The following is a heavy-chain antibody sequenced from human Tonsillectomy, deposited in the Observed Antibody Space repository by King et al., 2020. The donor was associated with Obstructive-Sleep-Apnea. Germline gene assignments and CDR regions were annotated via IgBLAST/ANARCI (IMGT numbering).Heavy chain of an antibody. D-gene: IGHD5-24*01. Sequence: QLVQSGAEVKKPGASVKVSCKASGYTFPGYYMHWVRQAPGQGLEWMGWINPYSGVTNYAQNFQGRVTMTRDTSISTAYMELSRLRSDDTAVYYCATVAIATAPYYFDYWGQGTLVTVSS. CDR2: INPYSGVT. V-gene: IGHV1-2*02. CDR3: ATVAIATAPYYFDY. CDR1: GYTFPGYY. J-gene: IGHJ4*02.